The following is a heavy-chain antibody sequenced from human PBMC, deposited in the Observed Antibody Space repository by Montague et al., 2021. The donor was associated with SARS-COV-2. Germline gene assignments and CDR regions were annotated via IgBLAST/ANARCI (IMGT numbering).Heavy chain of an antibody. CDR3: ARVGNESVGYCYTYPD. V-gene: IGHV4-61*01. CDR2: ISYSGST. J-gene: IGHJ1*01. Sequence: SETLSLTCTVSGASVRSGNSYWNWIRQPPGKGLEWIGYISYSGSTNYSPSLKSRVTISVDTSKNQLSLKVISATAADTAVYYCARVGNESVGYCYTYPDWGQGTLATVS. D-gene: IGHD3-22*01. CDR1: GASVRSGNSY.